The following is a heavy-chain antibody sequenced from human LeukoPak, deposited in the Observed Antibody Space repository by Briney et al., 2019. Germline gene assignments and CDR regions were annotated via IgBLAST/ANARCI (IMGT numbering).Heavy chain of an antibody. J-gene: IGHJ4*02. D-gene: IGHD3-3*01. CDR1: GFTFSSYS. V-gene: IGHV3-21*01. CDR3: ARVSLGVVIPIFDY. Sequence: GGSLRLSCAASGFTFSSYSMNWVRQAPGKGLEWVSSISSSSYIYYADSVKGRFTISRDNAKNSLYLQMNSLRAEDTAVYYCARVSLGVVIPIFDYWGQGTLVTVSS. CDR2: ISSSSYI.